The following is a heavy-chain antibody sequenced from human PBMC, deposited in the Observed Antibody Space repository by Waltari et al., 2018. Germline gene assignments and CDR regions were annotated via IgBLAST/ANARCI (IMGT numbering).Heavy chain of an antibody. CDR3: LNGPPGY. CDR2: LHKDEGRT. V-gene: IGHV3-74*01. J-gene: IGHJ4*02. CDR1: GLTFRNFW. Sequence: EVQLVESGGGLVQPGGSLRLSCAASGLTFRNFWMFWVRQVPGKGLVWVSRLHKDEGRTAYADSVKGRFTISVDNAKNTLYLQMNSLRDEDTAVYYCLNGPPGYWGQGTLVAVSS. D-gene: IGHD2-15*01.